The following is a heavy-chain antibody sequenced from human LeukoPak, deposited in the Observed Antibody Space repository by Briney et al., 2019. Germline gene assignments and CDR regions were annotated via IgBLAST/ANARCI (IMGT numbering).Heavy chain of an antibody. V-gene: IGHV3-23*01. D-gene: IGHD3-10*01. Sequence: GGSLRLSCAASGFTSSSYAMSWVRQAPGKGLGWVSAISGSGGSTYYADSVKGRFTISRDNSKNTLYLQMNSLRAEDTAIYHCAKGDNYYGSGSSDYWGQGTLVTVSS. J-gene: IGHJ4*02. CDR3: AKGDNYYGSGSSDY. CDR2: ISGSGGST. CDR1: GFTSSSYA.